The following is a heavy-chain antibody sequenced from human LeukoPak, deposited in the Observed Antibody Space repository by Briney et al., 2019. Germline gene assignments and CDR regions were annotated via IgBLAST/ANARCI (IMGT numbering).Heavy chain of an antibody. CDR3: ARDFRTSYLDY. CDR1: GFTFSSYS. V-gene: IGHV3-21*01. Sequence: GGSLRLSCAASGFTFSSYSMNWARQAPGKGLEWVSSISSSSSYIYYADSVKGRFTISRDNAKNSLYLQMNSLRAEDTAVYSCARDFRTSYLDYWGQGTLVTVSS. D-gene: IGHD2-2*01. J-gene: IGHJ4*02. CDR2: ISSSSSYI.